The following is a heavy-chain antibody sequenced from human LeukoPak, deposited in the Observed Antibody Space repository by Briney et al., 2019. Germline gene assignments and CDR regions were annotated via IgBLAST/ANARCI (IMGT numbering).Heavy chain of an antibody. D-gene: IGHD3-22*01. CDR3: AREKPALTYYYDSSGYYYFDY. V-gene: IGHV3-21*01. CDR2: ISSSCSYI. CDR1: GFTFSSYS. Sequence: GGSLRLSCAASGFTFSSYSMNWVRQAPGKGLEWVSSISSSCSYIYYADSVKGRFTISRDNAKNSLYLQMNSLRAEDTAVYYCAREKPALTYYYDSSGYYYFDYWGQGTLVTVSS. J-gene: IGHJ4*02.